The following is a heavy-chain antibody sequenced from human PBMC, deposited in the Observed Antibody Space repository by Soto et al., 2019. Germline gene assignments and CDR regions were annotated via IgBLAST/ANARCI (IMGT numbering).Heavy chain of an antibody. J-gene: IGHJ4*02. D-gene: IGHD3-9*01. CDR2: IFASSTTI. CDR3: ARDKDWAFDY. Sequence: EVQLVESGGGLVQPGGSLRLSCVASGFTFSSYSMVWVRQAPGKGLEWIAYIFASSTTIHYADSVKGRFTVSRDNTQNSLLLIMNSLRAEDTAIYYCARDKDWAFDYWGQGTQVIVSS. V-gene: IGHV3-48*04. CDR1: GFTFSSYS.